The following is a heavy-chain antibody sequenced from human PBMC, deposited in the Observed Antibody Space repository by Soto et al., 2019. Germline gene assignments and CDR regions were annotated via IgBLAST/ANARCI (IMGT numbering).Heavy chain of an antibody. J-gene: IGHJ5*02. D-gene: IGHD2-2*01. V-gene: IGHV4-30-4*01. CDR2: IYYTGKT. Sequence: TLSLTCSVSGDYIHVGGYYWTWIRQRPGKGLEWMGYIYYTGKTYYNPSLESRLTMSVDRSKNQFSLRLTSVTAADTAVYFCGRDLTSNANCIDPWGQGTLVTVSS. CDR3: GRDLTSNANCIDP. CDR1: GDYIHVGGYY.